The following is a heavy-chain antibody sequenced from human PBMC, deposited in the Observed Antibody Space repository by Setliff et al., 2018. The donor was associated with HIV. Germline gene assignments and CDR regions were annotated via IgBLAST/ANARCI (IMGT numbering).Heavy chain of an antibody. J-gene: IGHJ4*02. CDR2: IYYSGST. CDR1: GGSISSHY. Sequence: PSETLSLTCTVSGGSISSHYWSWIRQPPGKGLEWIGYIYYSGSTNYNPSLKSRVTISVDTSKNQFSLKLSSVTAADTAVYYCARSSTAGFDFWGQGTLVTVS. V-gene: IGHV4-59*11. D-gene: IGHD6-19*01. CDR3: ARSSTAGFDF.